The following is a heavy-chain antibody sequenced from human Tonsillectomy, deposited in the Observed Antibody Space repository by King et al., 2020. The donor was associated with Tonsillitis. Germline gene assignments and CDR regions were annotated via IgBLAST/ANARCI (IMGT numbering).Heavy chain of an antibody. CDR1: GFTFSNYA. CDR3: VKDGTGVIWFGGPGPRFDY. D-gene: IGHD3-10*01. V-gene: IGHV3-23*03. Sequence: DVQLVESGGGLVQPGGSLRLSCAVSGFTFSNYAMSWVRQAPGKGLEWVSIIYSGSSSTYYADSVKGRFTISRDNSKNTLYLQMNSLRAEDTAIYYCVKDGTGVIWFGGPGPRFDYWGQGTLVTVSS. CDR2: IYSGSSST. J-gene: IGHJ4*02.